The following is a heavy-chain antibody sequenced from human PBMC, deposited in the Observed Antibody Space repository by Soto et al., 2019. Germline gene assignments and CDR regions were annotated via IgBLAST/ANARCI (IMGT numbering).Heavy chain of an antibody. CDR1: GGSFSGYY. D-gene: IGHD3-3*01. CDR3: ARGARITIFGVVIRYYYYGMDV. CDR2: INHSGST. V-gene: IGHV4-34*01. J-gene: IGHJ6*02. Sequence: PSETLSLTCAVYGGSFSGYYWSWIRQPPGKGLEWIGEINHSGSTNYNPSLKSRVTISVDTSKNQFSLKLSSVTAADTAVYYCARGARITIFGVVIRYYYYGMDVWGQGTTVTVSS.